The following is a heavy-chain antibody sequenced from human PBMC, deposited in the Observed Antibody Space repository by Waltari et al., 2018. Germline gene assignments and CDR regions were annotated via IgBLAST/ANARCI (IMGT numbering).Heavy chain of an antibody. D-gene: IGHD5-12*01. CDR3: ATYIGASIGTAAFDV. CDR1: GGSLTSNRHY. V-gene: IGHV4-39*01. CDR2: ISYSGAT. Sequence: QLHLQESGPGLVKPSETLSLTCSVPGGSLTSNRHYWGWIRQPPGKGPEWTGTISYSGATYNNPSLKSRVTISVDTSKNQYSLKLTSVTAADTAVYYCATYIGASIGTAAFDVWGQGTMVTVSS. J-gene: IGHJ3*01.